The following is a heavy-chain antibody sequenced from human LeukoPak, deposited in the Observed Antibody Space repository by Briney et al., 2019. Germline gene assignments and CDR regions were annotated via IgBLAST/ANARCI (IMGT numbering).Heavy chain of an antibody. J-gene: IGHJ4*02. CDR3: AREKSYYDFWSGHPSDVFDY. Sequence: SETLSLTCTVSGVSISSSNSYWGWIRQPPGKGLEWIGSIYYSGSTYYNPSLKSRVTISVDTSKNQFSLKLSSVTAADTAVYYCAREKSYYDFWSGHPSDVFDYWGQGTLVTVSS. CDR2: IYYSGST. V-gene: IGHV4-39*07. D-gene: IGHD3-3*01. CDR1: GVSISSSNSY.